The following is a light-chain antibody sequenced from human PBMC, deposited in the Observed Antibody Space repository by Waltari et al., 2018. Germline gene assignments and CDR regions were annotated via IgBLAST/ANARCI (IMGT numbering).Light chain of an antibody. V-gene: IGKV1-12*01. CDR1: QTIRRW. J-gene: IGKJ4*01. CDR2: ATS. Sequence: DLQMTQSPSAVSASVGDRVIITCRASQTIRRWLAWYQQRPGEAPKLLIYATSSLYTGVPSRFSGTGSGTDFTLTINTLQPEDFATYYCQQADSFPLSFGGGTKVEMK. CDR3: QQADSFPLS.